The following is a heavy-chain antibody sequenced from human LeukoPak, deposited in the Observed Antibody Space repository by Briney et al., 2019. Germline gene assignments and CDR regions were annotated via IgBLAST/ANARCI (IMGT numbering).Heavy chain of an antibody. CDR3: ARASYQLLYVHYYYYMDV. CDR1: GGSISSYY. V-gene: IGHV4-59*01. D-gene: IGHD2-2*02. J-gene: IGHJ6*03. Sequence: PSETLSLTSTVSGGSISSYYWSWIRQPPGKGLEWIGYIYYSGSTNYNPSLKSRVTISVDTSKNQFSLKLSSVTAADTAVYYCARASYQLLYVHYYYYMDVWGKGTTVTVSS. CDR2: IYYSGST.